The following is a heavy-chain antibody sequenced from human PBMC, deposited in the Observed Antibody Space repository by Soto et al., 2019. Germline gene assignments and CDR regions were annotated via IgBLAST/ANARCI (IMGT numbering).Heavy chain of an antibody. D-gene: IGHD2-2*01. V-gene: IGHV1-69*13. CDR1: GGTFSSYA. Sequence: GASVKVSCRASGGTFSSYAISWVRQAPGQGLEWMGGIIPIFGTANYAQKFQGRVTITADESTSTAYMELSSLRSEDTAVYYCARGYCSSTSCYGEYYYGMDVWGQGTTVTVSS. J-gene: IGHJ6*02. CDR2: IIPIFGTA. CDR3: ARGYCSSTSCYGEYYYGMDV.